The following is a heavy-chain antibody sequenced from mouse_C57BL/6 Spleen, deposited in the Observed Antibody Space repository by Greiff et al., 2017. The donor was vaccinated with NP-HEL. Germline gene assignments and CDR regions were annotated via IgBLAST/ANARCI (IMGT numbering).Heavy chain of an antibody. CDR2: INPNNGGT. V-gene: IGHV1-26*01. D-gene: IGHD2-3*01. CDR3: AFYDGYYGDY. Sequence: VQLQQSGPELVKPGASVKISCKASGYTFTDYYMNWVKQSHGKSLEWIGDINPNNGGTSYNQKFKGKATLTVDKSSSTAYMELRSLTSEDSAVYYCAFYDGYYGDYWGQGTTLTVSS. CDR1: GYTFTDYY. J-gene: IGHJ2*01.